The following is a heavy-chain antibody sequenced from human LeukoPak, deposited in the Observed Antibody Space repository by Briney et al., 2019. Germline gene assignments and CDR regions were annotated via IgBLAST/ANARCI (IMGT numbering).Heavy chain of an antibody. J-gene: IGHJ4*02. CDR3: ARNRDGYNSFDY. CDR2: IYYSGSS. CDR1: GGSINNGGYY. Sequence: SGTLSLTGTVSGGSINNGGYYWSWIRQHPGKGLEWIGYIYYSGSSYYNPSLRSRVTISVDTSKNHFSLKLSSVTAADTAVYYCARNRDGYNSFDYWGQGTLVTVSS. D-gene: IGHD5-24*01. V-gene: IGHV4-31*03.